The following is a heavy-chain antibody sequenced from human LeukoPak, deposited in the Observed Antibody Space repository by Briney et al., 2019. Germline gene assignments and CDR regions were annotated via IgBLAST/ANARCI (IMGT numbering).Heavy chain of an antibody. J-gene: IGHJ4*02. V-gene: IGHV4-30-2*03. CDR1: GGSISSGGYS. CDR2: IYYSGST. Sequence: SETLSLTCAVSGGSISSGGYSWNWIRQPPGKGLEGIGYIYYSGSTYYNPSLKSRVTISVDTSKNQFSLRLTSVTAADTAVYYCARHEGSSWYWGLFDYWGQGTLVTVSS. D-gene: IGHD6-13*01. CDR3: ARHEGSSWYWGLFDY.